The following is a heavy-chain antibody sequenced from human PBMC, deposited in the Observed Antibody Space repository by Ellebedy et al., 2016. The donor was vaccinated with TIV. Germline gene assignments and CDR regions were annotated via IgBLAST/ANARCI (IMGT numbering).Heavy chain of an antibody. V-gene: IGHV1-18*04. CDR3: AGRAYNWNDGSLFDY. D-gene: IGHD1-1*01. J-gene: IGHJ4*02. CDR2: ISAYNGNT. Sequence: ASVKVSCKASGYTFTSYGISWVRQAPGQGLEWMGWISAYNGNTTYAQKLQGRVTMTTDTSTSTAYMELRSLRSDDTAVYYCAGRAYNWNDGSLFDYWGQGTLVTVSS. CDR1: GYTFTSYG.